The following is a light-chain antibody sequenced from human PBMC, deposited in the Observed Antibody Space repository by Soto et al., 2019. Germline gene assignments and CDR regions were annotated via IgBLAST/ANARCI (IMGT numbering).Light chain of an antibody. CDR1: SSDVGGYDF. V-gene: IGLV2-14*01. CDR3: SSYTSTTLV. J-gene: IGLJ2*01. Sequence: QSVLTQPASVSGSPGQSITISCTGTSSDVGGYDFVSWHQHHPGKVPKLMIFEVSKRPSGVSNRFSGSKSGNTASLTISGLQAEDEADYYCSSYTSTTLVFGGGTKLTVL. CDR2: EVS.